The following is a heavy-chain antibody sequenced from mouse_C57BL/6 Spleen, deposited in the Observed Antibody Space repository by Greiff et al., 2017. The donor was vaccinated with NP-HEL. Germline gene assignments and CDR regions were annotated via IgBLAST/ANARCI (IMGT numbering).Heavy chain of an antibody. V-gene: IGHV1-54*01. J-gene: IGHJ3*01. Sequence: QVQLQQSGAELVRPGTSVKVSCKASGYAFTNYLIEWVKQRPGQGLEWIGVINPGSGGTNYNEKFKGKATLTADKSSSTAYMQRSSLTSEDSAVYFCAREGDYDGAWFAYWGQGTLVTVSA. D-gene: IGHD2-4*01. CDR2: INPGSGGT. CDR1: GYAFTNYL. CDR3: AREGDYDGAWFAY.